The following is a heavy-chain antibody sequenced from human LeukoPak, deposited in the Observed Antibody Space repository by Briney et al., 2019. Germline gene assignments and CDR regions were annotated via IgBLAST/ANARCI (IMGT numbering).Heavy chain of an antibody. CDR3: AKGGGGYPDRDYFDY. D-gene: IGHD5-12*01. CDR1: GLTFNNAW. V-gene: IGHV3-21*01. Sequence: PGGSLRLSCAASGLTFNNAWMNWVRQAPGKGLEWVSSISSSSSYIYYADSVKGRFTISRDNAKNSLYLQMNSLRAEDTAVYYCAKGGGGYPDRDYFDYWGQGTLVTVSS. CDR2: ISSSSSYI. J-gene: IGHJ4*02.